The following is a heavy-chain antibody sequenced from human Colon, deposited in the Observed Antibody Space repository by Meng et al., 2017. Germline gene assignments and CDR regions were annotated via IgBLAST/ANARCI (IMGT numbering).Heavy chain of an antibody. J-gene: IGHJ4*02. CDR2: ISEGGGT. CDR1: GGSVSRDF. D-gene: IGHD3-22*01. CDR3: ARGQGFLLHYFDN. V-gene: IGHV4-34*01. Sequence: QGQIQQWGARMLKPSETLSLSWDVYGGSVSRDFCSWIRQTPGKGMEWIGGISEGGGTLYNPSLKSRVFISVDTSNSELTLKLTSVTDADTGVYYCARGQGFLLHYFDNWGQGTLVTVSS.